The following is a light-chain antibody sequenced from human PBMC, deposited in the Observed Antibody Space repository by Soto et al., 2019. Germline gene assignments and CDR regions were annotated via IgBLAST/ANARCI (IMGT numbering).Light chain of an antibody. CDR2: NAS. J-gene: IGKJ4*01. Sequence: EIVMTQSPDTLSVSPGERATLSCRASQSVSTNLAWYQQKHGQAPRLLIFNASTRATGTAAWFSGSASGTEFTLISSMLQSEYFSVYYCQQYDLATGFGGGTKVEIK. CDR3: QQYDLATG. V-gene: IGKV3-15*01. CDR1: QSVSTN.